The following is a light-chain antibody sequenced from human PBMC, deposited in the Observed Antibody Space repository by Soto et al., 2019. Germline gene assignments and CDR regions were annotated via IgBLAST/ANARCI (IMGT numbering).Light chain of an antibody. Sequence: QSVLTQPPSASGTPGQRVTISCSGSSSNIGTYTVNWYQQFPGTAPKLLIYNNDQRPLGVPDRFSGFKYGTAAALAISGLQSEDEAEYYCAAWDDSLSGLYVFGTATKLTVL. CDR2: NND. CDR1: SSNIGTYT. V-gene: IGLV1-44*01. J-gene: IGLJ1*01. CDR3: AAWDDSLSGLYV.